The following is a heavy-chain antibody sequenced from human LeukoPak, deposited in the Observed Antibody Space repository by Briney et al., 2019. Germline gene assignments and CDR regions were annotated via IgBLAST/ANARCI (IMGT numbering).Heavy chain of an antibody. CDR2: INPSGGST. CDR1: GYTFTGYY. V-gene: IGHV1-46*01. Sequence: ASVKVSCKASGYTFTGYYMHWVRQAPGQGLEWMGIINPSGGSTSYAQKFQGRVTMTRDTSTSTVYMELSSLRSEDTAVYYCARGRRVYYDILTGYYRVFDYWGQGTLVTVSS. J-gene: IGHJ4*02. D-gene: IGHD3-9*01. CDR3: ARGRRVYYDILTGYYRVFDY.